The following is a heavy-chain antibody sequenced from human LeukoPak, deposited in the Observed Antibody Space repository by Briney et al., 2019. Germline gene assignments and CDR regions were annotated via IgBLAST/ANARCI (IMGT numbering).Heavy chain of an antibody. CDR1: GSTFSSYG. CDR3: AKAGAARIKHNYYFYAMDV. CDR2: ISYDGSNK. V-gene: IGHV3-30*18. Sequence: GGSLRLSCAASGSTFSSYGMHWVRQAPGKGLEWVAVISYDGSNKYYADSVKGRFTISRDNSKNTLYLQMNSLRAEDTAVYYCAKAGAARIKHNYYFYAMDVWGQGTAVTVSS. J-gene: IGHJ6*02. D-gene: IGHD2-15*01.